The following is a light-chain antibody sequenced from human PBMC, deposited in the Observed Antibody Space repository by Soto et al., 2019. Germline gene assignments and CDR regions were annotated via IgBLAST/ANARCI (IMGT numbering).Light chain of an antibody. V-gene: IGLV1-44*01. Sequence: QAVVTQPPSASGTPGQRVTISCSGGSSNMGTNTVSWYQQVPGTAPKVLIYVNDQRPSGVPGRFSGSNSGTSASLAISGLQPEDEADYYCVAWDDSINGHVFGTGTKLTVL. CDR2: VND. CDR1: SSNMGTNT. CDR3: VAWDDSINGHV. J-gene: IGLJ1*01.